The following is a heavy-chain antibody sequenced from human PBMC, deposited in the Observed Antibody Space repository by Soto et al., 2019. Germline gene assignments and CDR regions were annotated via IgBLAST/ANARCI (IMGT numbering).Heavy chain of an antibody. CDR2: IYHSGNT. CDR3: ARSTLFDY. CDR1: DYSISSGYY. V-gene: IGHV4-38-2*02. Sequence: PSETLSLTCTVSDYSISSGYYWGWIRQPPGKGLEWIASIYHSGNTYYNPSLKSRVAISVDTSKNQFSLKLSSVTAADTAIYYCARSTLFDYWGQGTLVTVS. J-gene: IGHJ4*02.